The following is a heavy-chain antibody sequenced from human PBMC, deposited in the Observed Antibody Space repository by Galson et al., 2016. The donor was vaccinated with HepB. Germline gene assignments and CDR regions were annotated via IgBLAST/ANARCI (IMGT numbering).Heavy chain of an antibody. J-gene: IGHJ3*02. Sequence: SLRLSCAASGFSVTSSYMSWVRQAPGKGLEWVSTIGSGGFQHYADSVKGRFTVSRDNSRNTLYLQMDSLPADDTALYFCAREGYSSGHCGAFDIWGQGTLVTGSS. CDR3: AREGYSSGHCGAFDI. CDR1: GFSVTSSY. CDR2: IGSGGFQ. D-gene: IGHD6-19*01. V-gene: IGHV3-53*01.